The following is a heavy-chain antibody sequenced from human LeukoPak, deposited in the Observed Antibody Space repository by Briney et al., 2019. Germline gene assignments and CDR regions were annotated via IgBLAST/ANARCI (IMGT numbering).Heavy chain of an antibody. D-gene: IGHD1-26*01. Sequence: GGSLRLSCAASGFTFSSYSMNWVRQAPGKGLEWVSSISSSSSYIYYADSVKGRFTISRDNAKNSLYLQMNSLRAEDTAVYYCARGSGSYYGGHWGQGTLVTVSS. CDR1: GFTFSSYS. J-gene: IGHJ4*02. V-gene: IGHV3-21*01. CDR2: ISSSSSYI. CDR3: ARGSGSYYGGH.